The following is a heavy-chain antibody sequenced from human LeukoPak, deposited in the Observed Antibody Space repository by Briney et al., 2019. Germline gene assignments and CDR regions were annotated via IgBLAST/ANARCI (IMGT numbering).Heavy chain of an antibody. CDR2: IQQDGIKK. CDR3: GRELDGSVDY. Sequence: GGPLRLSCAASGFTLTTYWMTWGGQSPGKGLKGVANIQQDGIKKYYVDSVEGRFTISRENAKNSLFLQMSSLRADDTAVYDCGRELDGSVDYWGQGTLVTVSS. CDR1: GFTLTTYW. V-gene: IGHV3-7*01. J-gene: IGHJ4*02. D-gene: IGHD3-10*01.